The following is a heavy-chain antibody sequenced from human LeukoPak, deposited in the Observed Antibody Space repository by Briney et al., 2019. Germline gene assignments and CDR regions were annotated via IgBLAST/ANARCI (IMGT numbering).Heavy chain of an antibody. CDR3: ARQQIYYYDSSGYYVQN. CDR2: IYYSGST. V-gene: IGHV4-39*01. D-gene: IGHD3-22*01. J-gene: IGHJ4*02. CDR1: GGSISSSSNY. Sequence: SDTLSLTCTVSGGSISSSSNYWGCIRQPPGKGLEWIGSIYYSGSTYYNPSLKSRVTISVDTSKNQFSLKLSSATAADTAVYYCARQQIYYYDSSGYYVQNWGQGTLVTVSS.